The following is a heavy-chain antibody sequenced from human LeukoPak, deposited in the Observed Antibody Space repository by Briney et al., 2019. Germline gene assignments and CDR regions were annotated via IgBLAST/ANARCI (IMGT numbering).Heavy chain of an antibody. CDR3: AKAAYGSGSYYTFDY. Sequence: GGSLRLSCAASGFTFSSYGMHWVRQAPGKGLEWVAFIRYDGSNKYYADSVKGRFTISRDNSKNTLYLQMNSLRAEDTAVYYCAKAAYGSGSYYTFDYWGXXTLXTXSS. CDR2: IRYDGSNK. J-gene: IGHJ4*01. CDR1: GFTFSSYG. D-gene: IGHD3-10*01. V-gene: IGHV3-30*02.